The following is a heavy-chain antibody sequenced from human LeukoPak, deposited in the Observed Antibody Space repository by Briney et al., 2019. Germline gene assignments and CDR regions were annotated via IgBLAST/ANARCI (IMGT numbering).Heavy chain of an antibody. J-gene: IGHJ4*02. D-gene: IGHD3-10*01. Sequence: PSETLSLTCTVSGGSISSYCWSWIRQPPGKGLEWIGYIYFSGSTNYNPSLKSRLTISVDTSKNQFSLKLTSVTAADTAVYYCARTRYYYGSASYYPYYFDYWGQGTLVTVSS. CDR3: ARTRYYYGSASYYPYYFDY. CDR2: IYFSGST. CDR1: GGSISSYC. V-gene: IGHV4-59*08.